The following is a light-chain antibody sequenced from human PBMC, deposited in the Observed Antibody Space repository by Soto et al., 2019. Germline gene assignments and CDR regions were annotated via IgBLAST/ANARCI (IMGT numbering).Light chain of an antibody. V-gene: IGLV2-14*01. CDR2: EVS. CDR1: SSDVGTYNY. Sequence: SVLAQPASVSGSPEQSITISCTGTSSDVGTYNYVSWYQQHPGKAPKLMIYEVSDRPSGISSRFSGSKSGNTASLTISGLQTEDEADYYCSSYTSSSTLFGTGTKVTV. J-gene: IGLJ1*01. CDR3: SSYTSSSTL.